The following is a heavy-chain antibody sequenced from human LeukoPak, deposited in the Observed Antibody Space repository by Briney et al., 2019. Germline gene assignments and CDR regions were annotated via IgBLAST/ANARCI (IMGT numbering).Heavy chain of an antibody. J-gene: IGHJ5*02. CDR1: GYTFTSYA. CDR2: INAGNGNT. D-gene: IGHD2-2*01. Sequence: PGASVKVSCKASGYTFTSYAMHWVRQAPGQRLEWMGWINAGNGNTKYSQKFQGRVTITRDTSASTAYMELSSLRSEDTAVYYCARAGGDIVVVPAASAPADWFDPWGQGTLVTVSS. CDR3: ARAGGDIVVVPAASAPADWFDP. V-gene: IGHV1-3*01.